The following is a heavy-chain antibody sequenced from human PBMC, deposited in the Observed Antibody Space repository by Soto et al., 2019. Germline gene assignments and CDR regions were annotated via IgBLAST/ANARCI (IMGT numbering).Heavy chain of an antibody. D-gene: IGHD3-22*01. CDR2: MWSEGGNK. V-gene: IGHV3-33*01. CDR1: GFTFSSYG. CDR3: ARDPPDDSSGYYSLDY. J-gene: IGHJ4*02. Sequence: QVQLVESGGVVVQPGRSLRLSCAASGFTFSSYGMHWVRQAPGKGLEWVAVMWSEGGNKYYADSVKGRFTISRDNSKKTLYLQMNGLRAEDTAVYYCARDPPDDSSGYYSLDYWGQGTLVTVSS.